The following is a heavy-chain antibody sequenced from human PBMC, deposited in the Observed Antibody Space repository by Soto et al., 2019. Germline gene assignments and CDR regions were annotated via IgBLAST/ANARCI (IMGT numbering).Heavy chain of an antibody. CDR3: ARDSQVGSWYGLLIYYYGMDV. J-gene: IGHJ6*02. CDR2: ISYDGSNK. CDR1: GFTFSSYA. D-gene: IGHD6-13*01. V-gene: IGHV3-30-3*01. Sequence: QVQLVESGGGVVQPGRSLRLSCAASGFTFSSYAMHWVRQAPGKGLEWVAVISYDGSNKYYADSVKGRFTISRDNSKNTLYLQMNSLRAEDTAVYYCARDSQVGSWYGLLIYYYGMDVWGQGTTVTVSS.